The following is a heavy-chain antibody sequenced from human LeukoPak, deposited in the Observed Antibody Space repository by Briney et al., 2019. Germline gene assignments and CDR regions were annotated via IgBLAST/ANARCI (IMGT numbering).Heavy chain of an antibody. CDR3: ARHGRGVYYYMDV. J-gene: IGHJ6*03. Sequence: SETLSLTCAVYGGSFSGYSWSWIRLPPGKGLEWIGEINHRGSTNYNPSLKSRVTMSVDTSKNQFSLKLSSVTAADTAVYYCARHGRGVYYYMDVWGEGTTVTISS. V-gene: IGHV4-34*01. CDR2: INHRGST. CDR1: GGSFSGYS. D-gene: IGHD3-10*01.